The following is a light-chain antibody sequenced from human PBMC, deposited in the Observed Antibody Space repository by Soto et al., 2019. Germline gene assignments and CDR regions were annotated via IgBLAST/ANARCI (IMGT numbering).Light chain of an antibody. CDR3: SSYTTSSSYV. CDR2: DVY. V-gene: IGLV2-14*01. J-gene: IGLJ1*01. Sequence: QSVLTQPASVSGSPGQSFTISCTGTSSDVGGFNYVSWYQQHPGKAPKLLIFDVYSRPSGISNRFSGSKSGNTASLTISGLQAEDEADYYCSSYTTSSSYVFGAGTKVTVL. CDR1: SSDVGGFNY.